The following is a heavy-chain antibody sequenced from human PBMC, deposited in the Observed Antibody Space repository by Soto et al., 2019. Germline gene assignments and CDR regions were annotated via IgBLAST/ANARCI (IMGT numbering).Heavy chain of an antibody. CDR2: IWYDGSEK. D-gene: IGHD6-19*01. V-gene: IGHV3-33*01. CDR1: GSTFSRNG. Sequence: QVHLVESGGGVVQPGRSLRLSCAASGSTFSRNGMHWVRQAPGKGLEWVAVIWYDGSEKYYADSVKGRFTISRDNSKNTLYLQMNSLRAEDTAVYYCARDRPAVAGKYYYYYGLDVWGHGTTVTVSS. J-gene: IGHJ6*02. CDR3: ARDRPAVAGKYYYYYGLDV.